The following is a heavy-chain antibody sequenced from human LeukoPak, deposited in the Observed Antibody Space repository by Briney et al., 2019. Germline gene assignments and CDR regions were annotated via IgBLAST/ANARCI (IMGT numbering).Heavy chain of an antibody. Sequence: GGSLRLSCTASGLTFWMTWVRQAPGKGLEWVANMKQDGSEKYYVDSVKGRFTISRDNAKNSLYLQMNSLRAEDTAVYYCARIYCSGTNCYRHFDYWGQGTLVTVSS. J-gene: IGHJ4*02. CDR1: GLTFW. CDR2: MKQDGSEK. CDR3: ARIYCSGTNCYRHFDY. V-gene: IGHV3-7*01. D-gene: IGHD2-2*01.